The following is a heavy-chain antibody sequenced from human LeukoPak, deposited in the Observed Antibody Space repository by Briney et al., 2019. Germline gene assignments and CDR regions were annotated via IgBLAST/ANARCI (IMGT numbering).Heavy chain of an antibody. CDR2: INNDGSSA. J-gene: IGHJ6*02. V-gene: IGHV3-74*01. CDR3: ARRGTGHGMDV. D-gene: IGHD1-1*01. CDR1: GFTFSSHW. Sequence: GGSLRLSCAASGFTFSSHWMHWVRHVPGKGLVWVSRINNDGSSASYVDSVKGRFTISRDNAKNTLFLQMNSLRAEDTAVYYCARRGTGHGMDVWGQGTTVIVSS.